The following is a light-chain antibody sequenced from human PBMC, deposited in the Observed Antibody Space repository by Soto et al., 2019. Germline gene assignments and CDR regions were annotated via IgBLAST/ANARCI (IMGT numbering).Light chain of an antibody. CDR3: QQYGSSPLFT. Sequence: EIVLTQSPGTLSFSPGERATLSCRASQSVSSSYLAWYQQKPGQAPRLLIYGASSRATGIPDRFSGRGSGTDFSLTISRLEPEDSAVYYCQQYGSSPLFTFGPGTKVDIK. J-gene: IGKJ3*01. V-gene: IGKV3-20*01. CDR1: QSVSSSY. CDR2: GAS.